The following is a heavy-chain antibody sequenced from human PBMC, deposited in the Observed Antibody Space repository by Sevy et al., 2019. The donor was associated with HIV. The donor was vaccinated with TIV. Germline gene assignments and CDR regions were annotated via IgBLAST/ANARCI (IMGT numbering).Heavy chain of an antibody. CDR2: INAGTGEI. V-gene: IGHV1-3*01. Sequence: ASVKVSCKATGYSFTNYALHWVRQAPGQRLEWMGWINAGTGEIKQSQTFQGRVTITRDTSASTAYMELSSLRPEDTGMYYCARDPTRGYYYGMDVWGQGTTVTVSS. D-gene: IGHD3-10*01. CDR1: GYSFTNYA. CDR3: ARDPTRGYYYGMDV. J-gene: IGHJ6*02.